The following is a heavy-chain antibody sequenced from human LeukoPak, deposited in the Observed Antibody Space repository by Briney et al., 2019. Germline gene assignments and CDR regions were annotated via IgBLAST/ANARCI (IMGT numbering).Heavy chain of an antibody. CDR2: IIPIFGIA. Sequence: ASVKVSCKASGGTFSSYAISWVRQAPGQGLEWMGRIIPIFGIANYAQKFQGRVTITADKSTSTAYMELSSLRSEDTAVYYSARSGIAVAGSFDYWGQGTLVTVSS. J-gene: IGHJ4*02. CDR3: ARSGIAVAGSFDY. CDR1: GGTFSSYA. V-gene: IGHV1-69*04. D-gene: IGHD6-19*01.